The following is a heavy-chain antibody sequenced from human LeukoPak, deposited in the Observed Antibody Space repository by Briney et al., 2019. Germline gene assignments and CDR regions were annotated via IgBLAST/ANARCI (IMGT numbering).Heavy chain of an antibody. CDR1: GGSFSGYY. V-gene: IGHV4-34*01. CDR2: INHSGST. J-gene: IGHJ4*02. D-gene: IGHD6-19*01. Sequence: SETLSLTCAVYGGSFSGYYWSWIRQPPGKGLEWIGEINHSGSTNYNPSLKSRVTISVDTSKNQFSLKLSSVTAADTAVYYCARISTSTSAVAGPVDYWGQGTLVTVSS. CDR3: ARISTSTSAVAGPVDY.